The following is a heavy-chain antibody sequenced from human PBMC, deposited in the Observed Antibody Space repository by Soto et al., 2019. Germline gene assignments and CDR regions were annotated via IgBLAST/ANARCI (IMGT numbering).Heavy chain of an antibody. D-gene: IGHD3-10*01. J-gene: IGHJ6*02. CDR2: ISYDGYLK. V-gene: IGHV3-30*18. Sequence: AGGSLSLSCAASGVTFSTYGMQWVRQAPGKGLEWVAVISYDGYLKYYVDAVKGRFTVARDNSKNTLFLEMNSLRVEDTAVYFCAKDFKVSGSHYGTLNYYYGMDVWGQGTTVTVSS. CDR1: GVTFSTYG. CDR3: AKDFKVSGSHYGTLNYYYGMDV.